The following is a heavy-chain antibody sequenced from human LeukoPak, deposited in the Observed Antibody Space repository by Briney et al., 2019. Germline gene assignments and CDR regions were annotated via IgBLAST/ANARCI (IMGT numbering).Heavy chain of an antibody. CDR3: ARDLSAAFDF. V-gene: IGHV3-33*01. J-gene: IGHJ4*02. D-gene: IGHD6-19*01. CDR2: LVYDARS. CDR1: GSPFSSYG. Sequence: WGSLRLSCAASGSPFSSYGMHWVRQAPGKGLEWVARLVYDARSDYANSVKGRFSISRDDSKNTLFLDMSNLRVEDTALYYCARDLSAAFDFWGQGVLVTVSS.